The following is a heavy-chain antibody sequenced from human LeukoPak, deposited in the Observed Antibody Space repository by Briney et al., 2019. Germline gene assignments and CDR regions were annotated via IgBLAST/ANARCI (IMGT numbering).Heavy chain of an antibody. CDR2: INHSGST. Sequence: PSETLSLTCAVYGGTFSGYYWSWIRQAPGKGLEWIGEINHSGSTNYNPSLKSRVTISVDTSKNQFSLKLSSVTAADTAVYYCASLYSSSWYEYYYYGIDVWGQGTTVTVSS. D-gene: IGHD6-13*01. V-gene: IGHV4-34*01. J-gene: IGHJ6*02. CDR1: GGTFSGYY. CDR3: ASLYSSSWYEYYYYGIDV.